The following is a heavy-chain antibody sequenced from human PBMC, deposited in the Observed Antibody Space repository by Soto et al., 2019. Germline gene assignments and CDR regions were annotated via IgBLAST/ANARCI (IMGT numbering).Heavy chain of an antibody. V-gene: IGHV4-4*08. Sequence: QVQLQESGPGLVKPSETLSLTCTVSGDSITSYYWSWIRQPPGKALEWIGYINNSGSTDNNPSLKSRFTISLDPAKKQFSLKLQSVNAADTAVYDCARDLGIGSGPFDAWGQGTMVTVSA. CDR2: INNSGST. CDR1: GDSITSYY. J-gene: IGHJ3*01. D-gene: IGHD2-2*03. CDR3: ARDLGIGSGPFDA.